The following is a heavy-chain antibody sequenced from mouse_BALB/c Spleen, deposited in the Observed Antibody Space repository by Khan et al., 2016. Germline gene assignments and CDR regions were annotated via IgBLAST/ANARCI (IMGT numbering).Heavy chain of an antibody. CDR3: ARDYDYDGDWYFDV. Sequence: QIQLVQSGPELKKPRETVKISCKASGYTFTNYGMNWVKQAPGKGLKWMGWMNTYTGEPTYADDFKGRFAFSLKTSARTAYLQINNLKKEDTATYFCARDYDYDGDWYFDVWGAGTTVTVSS. D-gene: IGHD2-4*01. V-gene: IGHV9-3-1*01. J-gene: IGHJ1*01. CDR2: MNTYTGEP. CDR1: GYTFTNYG.